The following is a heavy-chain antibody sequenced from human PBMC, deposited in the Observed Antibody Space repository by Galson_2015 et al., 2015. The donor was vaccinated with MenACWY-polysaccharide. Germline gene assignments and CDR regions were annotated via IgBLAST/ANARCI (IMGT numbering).Heavy chain of an antibody. CDR2: IKQDGSEK. Sequence: SLRLSCAASGFTFRNHWMTWVRQAPGKGLEWVANIKQDGSEKYYVDAVKGRFTISRDNAKNSLYLQMNSLRVEDTAVYYCASGWVMDVWGQGTTATVSS. CDR3: ASGWVMDV. V-gene: IGHV3-7*01. CDR1: GFTFRNHW. J-gene: IGHJ6*02. D-gene: IGHD6-19*01.